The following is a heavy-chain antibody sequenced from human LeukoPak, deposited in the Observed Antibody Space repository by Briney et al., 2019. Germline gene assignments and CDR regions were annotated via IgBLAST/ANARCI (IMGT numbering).Heavy chain of an antibody. Sequence: SETLSLTCAVYGGAFSGYYWSWIRQPPGKGLEWIWEINHSGSTNYNPSLKSRVTISVDTSKNQFSLKLSSVTAADTAVYYCARRVKGIAAAYFDYWGQGTLVTVSS. CDR3: ARRVKGIAAAYFDY. J-gene: IGHJ4*02. CDR2: INHSGST. CDR1: GGAFSGYY. D-gene: IGHD6-13*01. V-gene: IGHV4-34*01.